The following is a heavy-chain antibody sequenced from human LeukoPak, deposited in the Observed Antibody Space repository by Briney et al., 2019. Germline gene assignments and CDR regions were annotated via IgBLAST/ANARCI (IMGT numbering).Heavy chain of an antibody. Sequence: QPGGSLRLSCAASGFIFSNYAMAWVRQAPGKGLEWVSVISASSGTTFYADSVRGRFTVSRDNSRSTLYLQMNSLRAEDTAVYYCARHATYYSASGTYYSPYFFDYWGQGTPVTVSS. CDR2: ISASSGTT. CDR3: ARHATYYSASGTYYSPYFFDY. V-gene: IGHV3-23*01. J-gene: IGHJ4*02. CDR1: GFIFSNYA. D-gene: IGHD3-10*01.